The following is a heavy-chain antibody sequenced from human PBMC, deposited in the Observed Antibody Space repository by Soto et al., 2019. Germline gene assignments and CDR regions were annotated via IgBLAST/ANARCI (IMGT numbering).Heavy chain of an antibody. CDR3: ARCIQGDYYYGMDV. Sequence: QAQLVQSGAEVRKPGASVKVSCKASGYTFYSHSISWVRQAPGQGLEWMGRINADYGNTKYAQKFRGRVTRTTDTSTTTVYRELTNLRSDVTAVYYCARCIQGDYYYGMDVWGQGTTVTVSS. CDR1: GYTFYSHS. J-gene: IGHJ6*02. CDR2: INADYGNT. V-gene: IGHV1-18*01. D-gene: IGHD5-18*01.